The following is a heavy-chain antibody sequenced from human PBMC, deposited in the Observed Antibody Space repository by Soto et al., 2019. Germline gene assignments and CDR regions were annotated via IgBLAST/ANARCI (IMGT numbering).Heavy chain of an antibody. CDR1: GFTFSNYA. CDR3: AKRPLTAAGFDY. Sequence: EVQLLESGGGLVQPGGSLRLSCAASGFTFSNYAMTWVRQAPGKGLEWVSVITGRGGGTYFVDSVKGRFTISRDNSKNTVALQLNRLRAGDTAVYYCAKRPLTAAGFDYWGQGTLVTVSS. CDR2: ITGRGGGT. D-gene: IGHD6-13*01. J-gene: IGHJ4*02. V-gene: IGHV3-23*01.